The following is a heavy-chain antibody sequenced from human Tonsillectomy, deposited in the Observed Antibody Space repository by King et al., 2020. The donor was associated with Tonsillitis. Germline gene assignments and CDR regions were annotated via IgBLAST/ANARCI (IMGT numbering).Heavy chain of an antibody. CDR3: AKPRSSPHYGDYGYFDL. D-gene: IGHD4-17*01. CDR2: IYSGGSST. Sequence: VQLVESGGGLVQPGGSLRLSCAASGFTFSSYAMSWVRQAPGKGLEWVSVIYSGGSSTYYADSVKGRFTISRDNSKNTLYLQMNSLRAEDTAVYYCAKPRSSPHYGDYGYFDLWGRGSLVTVSS. J-gene: IGHJ2*01. V-gene: IGHV3-23*03. CDR1: GFTFSSYA.